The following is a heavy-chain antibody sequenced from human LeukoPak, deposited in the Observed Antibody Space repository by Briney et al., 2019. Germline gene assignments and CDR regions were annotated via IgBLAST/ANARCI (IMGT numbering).Heavy chain of an antibody. CDR2: INPNSGGT. J-gene: IGHJ5*02. D-gene: IGHD6-13*01. CDR3: ARDRAAAGWFDP. CDR1: GYTFTGYY. Sequence: ASVKVSCKASGYTFTGYYMHWVRQAPGQGLELMGRINPNSGGTNYAQKFQGRVTMTRDTSISTAYMELSRLRSDDTAVYYCARDRAAAGWFDPWGQGTLVTVSS. V-gene: IGHV1-2*06.